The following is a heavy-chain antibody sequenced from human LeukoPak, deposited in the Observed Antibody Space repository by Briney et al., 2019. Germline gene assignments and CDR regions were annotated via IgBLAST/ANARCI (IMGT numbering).Heavy chain of an antibody. J-gene: IGHJ4*02. CDR2: INHSGST. D-gene: IGHD3-3*01. Sequence: PSETLSLTCTVSGDSISGQRHHWNWIRQPPGKGLEWIGEINHSGSTNYNPSLESRVTIAVDTSKNQFSLKLSSVPAADTAVYYCARGGKNLYYDFWSGSPYYFDYWGQGTLVTVSS. V-gene: IGHV4-34*01. CDR3: ARGGKNLYYDFWSGSPYYFDY. CDR1: GDSISGQRHH.